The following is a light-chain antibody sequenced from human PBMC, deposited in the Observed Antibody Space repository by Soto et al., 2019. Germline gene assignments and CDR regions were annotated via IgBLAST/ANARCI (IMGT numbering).Light chain of an antibody. CDR2: DAS. V-gene: IGKV3-11*01. Sequence: EIVLTQSPATLSLSPGERATLSCRASQSVSSYLAWYQQKPGQAPRLLIYDASNRATGIPARFSGSGSGTDFTLTISSLEPEDFAVYYCQQRGNWPITFGQGTRLE. CDR1: QSVSSY. CDR3: QQRGNWPIT. J-gene: IGKJ5*01.